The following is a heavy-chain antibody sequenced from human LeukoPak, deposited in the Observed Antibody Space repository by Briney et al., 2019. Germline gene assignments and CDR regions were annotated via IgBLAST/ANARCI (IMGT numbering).Heavy chain of an antibody. CDR1: VYRFTSYY. CDR3: ARNQGSALRFAL. Sequence: ASVKVSFKSSVYRFTSYYIHWMRQAPGQGLQWMGVINPSGGTTSYAQKFQGRLTMTRDTSTSTVSMELSSLRSEDTAVYYCARNQGSALRFALWGQGSLVTVSS. V-gene: IGHV1-46*01. CDR2: INPSGGTT. J-gene: IGHJ5*02. D-gene: IGHD3-9*01.